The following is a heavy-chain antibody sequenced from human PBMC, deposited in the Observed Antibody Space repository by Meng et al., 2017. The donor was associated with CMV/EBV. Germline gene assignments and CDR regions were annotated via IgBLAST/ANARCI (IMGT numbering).Heavy chain of an antibody. CDR1: GFTFSSYW. CDR2: INSDGSST. D-gene: IGHD1-20*01. CDR3: ARVHLYNWNYYGMDV. J-gene: IGHJ6*02. V-gene: IGHV3-74*01. Sequence: GESLKISCAASGFTFSSYWMHWVRQAPEKGPVWVSRINSDGSSTSYADSVKGRFNISRDNAKNTLYLQMNSLRAEDTAVYYCARVHLYNWNYYGMDVWGQGTTVTVSS.